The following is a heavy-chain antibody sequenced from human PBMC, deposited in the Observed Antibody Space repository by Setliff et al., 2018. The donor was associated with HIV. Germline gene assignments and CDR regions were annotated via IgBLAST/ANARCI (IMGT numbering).Heavy chain of an antibody. CDR3: ARLGRPYSGQGWFDP. D-gene: IGHD5-12*01. V-gene: IGHV4-39*01. CDR2: IYYSGNT. Sequence: SETLSLTCSVSGDSIFTSTYYWGWIRQPPGKRLEWIGSIYYSGNTYYNPSLKSRVTISVDTSKNQFFLNLSSVTATDSAAYYCARLGRPYSGQGWFDPWGQGTLVTVSS. J-gene: IGHJ5*02. CDR1: GDSIFTSTYY.